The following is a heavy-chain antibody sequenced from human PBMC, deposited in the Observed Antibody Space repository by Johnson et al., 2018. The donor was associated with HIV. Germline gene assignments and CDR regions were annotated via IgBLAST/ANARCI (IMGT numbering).Heavy chain of an antibody. Sequence: QVQLVESGGGLVQPGGSLRLSCAASGFTFSMYAMHWVRQAPGKGLECVSAISSNGGSTCYADSVKGRFTISRDNSKNTLYLQMNSLGAEDTAVYYCAKVEYGGLLPDDAFDIWGQGTMVTVSS. V-gene: IGHV3-64*04. J-gene: IGHJ3*02. D-gene: IGHD2-21*02. CDR3: AKVEYGGLLPDDAFDI. CDR1: GFTFSMYA. CDR2: ISSNGGST.